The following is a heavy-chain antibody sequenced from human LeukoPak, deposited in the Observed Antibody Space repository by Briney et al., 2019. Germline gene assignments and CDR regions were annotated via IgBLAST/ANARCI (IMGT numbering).Heavy chain of an antibody. CDR2: ISGSGVTT. CDR1: GLTFSSYA. J-gene: IGHJ4*02. V-gene: IGHV3-23*01. D-gene: IGHD3-9*01. CDR3: ARTRYFDWLQHFDC. Sequence: PGGSLRLSCAVTGLTFSSYAMSWVRQAPGRGPEWVSDISGSGVTTHYADSVKGRFSISRDNSKNTLYLQMNSLRAEDTAVYYCARTRYFDWLQHFDCWGQGTLVTVSS.